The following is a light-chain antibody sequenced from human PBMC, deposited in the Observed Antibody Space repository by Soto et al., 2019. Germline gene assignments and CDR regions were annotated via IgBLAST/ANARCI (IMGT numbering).Light chain of an antibody. CDR1: QSISSW. Sequence: DIQMTQSPSTLSASVGDRVTITCRASQSISSWLAWYQQKPGKAPNLLIYKASSLQTGVPTRFSGSGSGTEFTLTISSLPPDDFASYYCQQYKDYPITFGQGTRLEIK. V-gene: IGKV1-5*03. J-gene: IGKJ5*01. CDR3: QQYKDYPIT. CDR2: KAS.